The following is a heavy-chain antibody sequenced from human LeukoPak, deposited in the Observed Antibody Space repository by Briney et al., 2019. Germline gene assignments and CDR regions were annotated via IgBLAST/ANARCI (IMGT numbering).Heavy chain of an antibody. CDR2: ISAYNGNT. Sequence: ASVKVSCKASGYTFTSYGISWVRQAPGQGLEWMGWISAYNGNTNYAQKLQGRVTMTTVTSTGTVYMELRSLTSDDTAVYYCARAKTLEPTPSNAFDIWGQGTMVTVSS. CDR1: GYTFTSYG. V-gene: IGHV1-18*01. J-gene: IGHJ3*02. CDR3: ARAKTLEPTPSNAFDI. D-gene: IGHD1-1*01.